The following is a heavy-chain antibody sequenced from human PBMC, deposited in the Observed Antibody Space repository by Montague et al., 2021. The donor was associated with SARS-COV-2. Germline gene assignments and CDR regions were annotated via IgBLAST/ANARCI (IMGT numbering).Heavy chain of an antibody. D-gene: IGHD6-19*01. CDR1: GGSINSYY. Sequence: SETLSLTCGVSGGSINSYYRSWIRQPAGQGLEWIGRICTSGRTNHSSSLTSRVTISVDTSRTHHSLELTPVTAAATAVYYCASDSRTSGWSYWYHGLDDWGQGTTVIVSS. J-gene: IGHJ6*02. CDR2: ICTSGRT. V-gene: IGHV4-4*07. CDR3: ASDSRTSGWSYWYHGLDD.